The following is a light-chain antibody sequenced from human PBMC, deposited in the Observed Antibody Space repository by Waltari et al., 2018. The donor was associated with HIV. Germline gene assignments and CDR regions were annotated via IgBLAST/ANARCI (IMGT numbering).Light chain of an antibody. V-gene: IGLV3-1*01. CDR2: QDT. CDR3: QAWDSSTVI. J-gene: IGLJ2*01. Sequence: SYELTQPPSVSVSPGQTASIPCSGDKLGDKYPSWYQQKPGQAPLLVIYQDTNRPSGIPERFSGSNSGNTATLTISGTQATDEADYYCQAWDSSTVIFGGGTKLTVL. CDR1: KLGDKY.